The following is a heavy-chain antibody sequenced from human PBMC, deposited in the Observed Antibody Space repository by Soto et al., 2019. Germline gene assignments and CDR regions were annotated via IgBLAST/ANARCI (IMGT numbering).Heavy chain of an antibody. V-gene: IGHV3-15*01. J-gene: IGHJ4*02. Sequence: EVQLVESGGGLVKPGGSLRLSCAASGFTFSNAWMSWVRQAPGKGREWVGRIKSKTDGGTTDYAAPVKGRFTISRDDSKNTLYLQMNSLKTEDTAVYYCTTVPPPKWSDDSSGYYYYFDYWGQGTLVTVSS. D-gene: IGHD3-22*01. CDR2: IKSKTDGGTT. CDR3: TTVPPPKWSDDSSGYYYYFDY. CDR1: GFTFSNAW.